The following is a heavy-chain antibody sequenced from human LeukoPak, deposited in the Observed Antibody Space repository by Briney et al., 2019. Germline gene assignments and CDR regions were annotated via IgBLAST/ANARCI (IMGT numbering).Heavy chain of an antibody. CDR2: ISGSGGST. V-gene: IGHV3-23*01. J-gene: IGHJ4*02. Sequence: PGGSLRLSCAAYGFPFGSYAMSWVRQATGKGLEWVSAISGSGGSTYYADSVKGRFTISRDNSKNTLYLQMNSLRAEDTAVYYCATTPLWFGELPDDYWGQGTLVTVSS. CDR1: GFPFGSYA. CDR3: ATTPLWFGELPDDY. D-gene: IGHD3-10*01.